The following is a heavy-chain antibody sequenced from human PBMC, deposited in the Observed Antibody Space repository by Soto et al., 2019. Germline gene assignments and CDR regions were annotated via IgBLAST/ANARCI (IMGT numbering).Heavy chain of an antibody. V-gene: IGHV4-34*01. J-gene: IGHJ3*02. CDR2: INHSGST. CDR3: ARARGSRATCAFDI. Sequence: SETLSLTCAVYGGSFSGYYWSWIRQPPGKGLEWIGEINHSGSTNYNPSLKSRVTISVDTSKNQFSLKLSSVTAADTAVYYCARARGSRATCAFDIWGQGTMVTVSS. D-gene: IGHD1-26*01. CDR1: GGSFSGYY.